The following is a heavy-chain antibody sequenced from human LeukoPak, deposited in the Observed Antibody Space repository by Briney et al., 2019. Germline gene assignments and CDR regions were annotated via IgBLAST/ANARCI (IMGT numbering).Heavy chain of an antibody. CDR1: GFTFSSYA. CDR2: ISGSGGST. D-gene: IGHD5-18*01. CDR3: AKDRGAVGGWIQLWFGPFDY. V-gene: IGHV3-23*01. Sequence: PGGSLRLSCAASGFTFSSYAMSWVRQAPGKGLEWVSAISGSGGSTYYADSVKGRFTISRDNSKNTLYLQMNSLRAEDTAVYYCAKDRGAVGGWIQLWFGPFDYWGQGTLVAVSS. J-gene: IGHJ4*02.